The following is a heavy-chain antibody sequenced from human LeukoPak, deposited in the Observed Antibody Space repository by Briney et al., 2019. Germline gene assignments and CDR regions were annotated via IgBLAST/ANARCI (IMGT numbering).Heavy chain of an antibody. J-gene: IGHJ4*02. CDR1: GFSFSNFA. CDR2: ISNAGGHT. Sequence: GGSLRLSCATSGFSFSNFAMTWVRQAPGEGLDWVAIISNAGGHTYYADSVRGRFTVSRDNSKNTLYLQMKSLRAEDTAVYYYAGQTYRRSEKYYLDYWGQGTLVTVSS. CDR3: AGQTYRRSEKYYLDY. V-gene: IGHV3-23*01. D-gene: IGHD1-26*01.